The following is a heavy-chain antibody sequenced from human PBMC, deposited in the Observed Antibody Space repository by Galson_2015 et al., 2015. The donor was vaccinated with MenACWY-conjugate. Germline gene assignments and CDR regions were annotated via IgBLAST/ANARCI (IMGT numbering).Heavy chain of an antibody. V-gene: IGHV2-70*11. D-gene: IGHD1-1*01. Sequence: PALVKPTQTLTLTCTFSGFSLSTSGMCVSWIRQSPGKALEWLARIDWDDDKYYSTSLKTRLTISKDTSKNQVVLTMTNMDPVDTATYYCARIRYVPGTRHAEYFQRWGQGTLVTVSS. CDR2: IDWDDDK. J-gene: IGHJ1*01. CDR3: ARIRYVPGTRHAEYFQR. CDR1: GFSLSTSGMC.